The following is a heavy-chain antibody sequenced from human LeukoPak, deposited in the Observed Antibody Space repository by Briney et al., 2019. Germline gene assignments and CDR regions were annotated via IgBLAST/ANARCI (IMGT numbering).Heavy chain of an antibody. CDR3: ARLRGSSPVGAFDI. D-gene: IGHD6-13*01. Sequence: PSETLSLTCTVSGGSISSYYWSWIRQPAGKGLEWIGYIYTSGSTNYNPSLKSRVTISVDTSKNQFSLKLSSVTAADTAVYYCARLRGSSPVGAFDIWGQGTMVTVSS. J-gene: IGHJ3*02. V-gene: IGHV4-4*09. CDR1: GGSISSYY. CDR2: IYTSGST.